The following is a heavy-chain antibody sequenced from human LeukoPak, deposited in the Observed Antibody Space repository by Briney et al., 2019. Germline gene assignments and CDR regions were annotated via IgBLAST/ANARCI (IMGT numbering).Heavy chain of an antibody. J-gene: IGHJ4*02. CDR1: GGSISSSSYY. V-gene: IGHV4-39*01. D-gene: IGHD6-19*01. CDR3: ARSNEYSSGWYFDY. Sequence: SETLSLTCTVSGGSISSSSYYCGWLRQPPGKGLEWIGSIYYSGSTYYNPSLKSRVTISVDTSKNQFSLKLSSVTAADTDVYYCARSNEYSSGWYFDYWGQGTLVTVSS. CDR2: IYYSGST.